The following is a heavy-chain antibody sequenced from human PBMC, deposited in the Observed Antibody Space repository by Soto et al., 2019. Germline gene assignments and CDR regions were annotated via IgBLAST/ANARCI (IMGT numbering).Heavy chain of an antibody. V-gene: IGHV3-64D*08. CDR3: VKVWGGYYFDY. CDR2: ISSNGGNT. CDR1: GFSFSHYA. J-gene: IGHJ4*02. Sequence: EVQLVESGGGLVQPGGSLRLSCSASGFSFSHYAMHWVRQAPGKGLEYVSEISSNGGNTYYADSVKGRFTISRDNSKNTLYLQMSSLRAEDTAVYYCVKVWGGYYFDYWGQGNLVTVSS. D-gene: IGHD7-27*01.